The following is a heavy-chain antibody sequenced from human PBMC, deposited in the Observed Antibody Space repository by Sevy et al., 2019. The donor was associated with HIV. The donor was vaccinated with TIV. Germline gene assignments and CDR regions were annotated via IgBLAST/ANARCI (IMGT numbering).Heavy chain of an antibody. V-gene: IGHV3-30*18. J-gene: IGHJ4*02. CDR3: AKDPGYSGYEYYFDY. Sequence: GESLKISCAASGFTFSSYGMHWVRQAPGKGLEWVAVISYDGSNKYYADSVKGRFTISRDNSKNTLYLQMNSLRAEDTAVYYCAKDPGYSGYEYYFDYWGQGTLVTVSS. CDR1: GFTFSSYG. D-gene: IGHD5-12*01. CDR2: ISYDGSNK.